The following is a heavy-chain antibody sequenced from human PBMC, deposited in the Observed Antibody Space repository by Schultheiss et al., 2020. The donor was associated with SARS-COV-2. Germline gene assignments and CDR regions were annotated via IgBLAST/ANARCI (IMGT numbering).Heavy chain of an antibody. Sequence: SQTLSLTCTVSGGSISDYYWSWIRQPPGKGLEWIGYIFSSGNSKYNPSLKSRVTISADTSKNQLSLTLNSVSAADTAVYYCARLRHDILTVKVRGYFDYWGQGTLVTVSS. D-gene: IGHD3-9*01. CDR3: ARLRHDILTVKVRGYFDY. J-gene: IGHJ4*02. CDR1: GGSISDYY. CDR2: IFSSGNS. V-gene: IGHV4-59*01.